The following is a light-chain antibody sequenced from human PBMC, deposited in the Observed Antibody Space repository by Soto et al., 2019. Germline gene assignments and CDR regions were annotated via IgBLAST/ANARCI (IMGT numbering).Light chain of an antibody. CDR1: SSNIGSNY. CDR2: RNN. J-gene: IGLJ3*02. CDR3: AAWDDSLSGVV. V-gene: IGLV1-47*01. Sequence: QSVLTQPPSASGTPGQRVTISCSGSSSNIGSNYVYWYQQLPGTAPKLLIYRNNQRPSGVPDRFSGSKSGTSASLAISGLRSEDEANYYCAAWDDSLSGVVFGGRTKPTVL.